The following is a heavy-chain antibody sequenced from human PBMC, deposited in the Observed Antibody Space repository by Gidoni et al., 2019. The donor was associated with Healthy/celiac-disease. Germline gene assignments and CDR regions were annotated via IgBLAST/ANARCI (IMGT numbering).Heavy chain of an antibody. Sequence: EVQLVESGGGLIQPGGSLRLSCAASGFTVSSNYMSWVRQAPGKGLEWVSVMYSGGSTYYADSVKGRFTISRDNSKNTLYLQMNSLRAEDTAVYYCARGADDSSGYFDYWGQGTLVTVSS. V-gene: IGHV3-53*01. CDR2: MYSGGST. CDR3: ARGADDSSGYFDY. J-gene: IGHJ4*02. CDR1: GFTVSSNY. D-gene: IGHD3-22*01.